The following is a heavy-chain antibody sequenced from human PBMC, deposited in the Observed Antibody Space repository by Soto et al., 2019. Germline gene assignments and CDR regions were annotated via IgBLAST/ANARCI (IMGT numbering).Heavy chain of an antibody. CDR2: ISGSGGST. CDR1: GFTFSSYA. CDR3: AKRLAAAGPYFDY. V-gene: IGHV3-23*01. J-gene: IGHJ4*02. Sequence: EVQLLESGGGLVQPGGSLRLSCAASGFTFSSYAMSWVRQAPGKGLEWVSAISGSGGSTYYADSVKGRFTISRDNXKNTLYLRMNSLRAEDTAVYYCAKRLAAAGPYFDYWGQGTLVTVSS. D-gene: IGHD6-13*01.